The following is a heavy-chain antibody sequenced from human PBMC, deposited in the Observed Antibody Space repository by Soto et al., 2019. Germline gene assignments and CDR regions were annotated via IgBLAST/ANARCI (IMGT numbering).Heavy chain of an antibody. CDR3: ASQSYGGNEGY. D-gene: IGHD4-17*01. CDR1: GGSFSGYY. J-gene: IGHJ4*02. Sequence: QVQLQQWGAGLLKPSETLSLTCAVYGGSFSGYYWSWIRQPPGKGLEWIGEINHSGSTNYNPYLKSRVTISVDTSKNQFSLKLSSVTAADTAVYYCASQSYGGNEGYWGQGTLVTVSS. V-gene: IGHV4-34*01. CDR2: INHSGST.